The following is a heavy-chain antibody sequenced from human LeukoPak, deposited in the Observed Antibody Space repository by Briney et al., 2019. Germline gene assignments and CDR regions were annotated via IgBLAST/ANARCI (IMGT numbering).Heavy chain of an antibody. V-gene: IGHV4-38-2*02. CDR2: IYHSGST. J-gene: IGHJ4*02. CDR1: GYSISSGYY. CDR3: ARDLPTAVAGTDY. Sequence: SETLSLTCTVSGYSISSGYYWGWIRQPPGKGLEWIGSIYHSGSTYYNPSLKSRVTISVDTSKNQFSLKLSSVTAADTAVYYCARDLPTAVAGTDYWGQGTLVTVSS. D-gene: IGHD6-19*01.